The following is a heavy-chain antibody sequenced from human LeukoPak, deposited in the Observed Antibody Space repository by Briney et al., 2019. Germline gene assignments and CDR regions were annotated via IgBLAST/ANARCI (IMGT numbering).Heavy chain of an antibody. D-gene: IGHD3-22*01. CDR3: ALRGLVGSGYYPYYFDY. J-gene: IGHJ4*02. Sequence: PGGSLRLSCAASGFTFSSYAMSWVRQAPGKGLEWVSAISGSGGSTYYADSVKGRFTISRDNSKNTLYLQMNSLRAEDTAVYYCALRGLVGSGYYPYYFDYWGQGTLVTVSS. CDR1: GFTFSSYA. V-gene: IGHV3-23*01. CDR2: ISGSGGST.